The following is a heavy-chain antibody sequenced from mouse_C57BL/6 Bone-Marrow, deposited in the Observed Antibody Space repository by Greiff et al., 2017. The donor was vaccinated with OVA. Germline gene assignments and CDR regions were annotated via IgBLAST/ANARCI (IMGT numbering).Heavy chain of an antibody. CDR1: GSTFTNSW. Sequence: QVHLQHPGAELVRPGASVKLSCRASGSTFTNSWIPWLRQSPEQGLEWIGDIYPGSGSTTYNEKCKSKATLTVDTSASTAYMQLSSLTSEDSAVYYCARFPPWFAYWGQGTLVTVSA. CDR3: ARFPPWFAY. J-gene: IGHJ3*01. V-gene: IGHV1-55*01. CDR2: IYPGSGST.